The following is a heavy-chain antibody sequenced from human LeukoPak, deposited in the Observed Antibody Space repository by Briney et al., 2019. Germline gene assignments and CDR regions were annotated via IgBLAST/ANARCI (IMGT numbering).Heavy chain of an antibody. CDR2: ISSSSSYI. J-gene: IGHJ4*01. CDR1: GFTFSSYS. CDR3: AKAPVTSCRGAFCYPFDY. Sequence: GGSLRLSCAASGFTFSSYSMNWVRQAPGKGLEWVSSISSSSSYIYYADSLKGRFTISRDNAKKSVYLQMNSLRVEDAGVYYCAKAPVTSCRGAFCYPFDYWGHGTLVTVSS. V-gene: IGHV3-21*04. D-gene: IGHD2-21*01.